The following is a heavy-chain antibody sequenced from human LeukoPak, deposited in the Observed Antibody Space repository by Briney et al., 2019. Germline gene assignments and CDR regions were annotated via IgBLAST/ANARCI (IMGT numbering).Heavy chain of an antibody. Sequence: GGSLRLSCAASGFTFRNYWMSWVRQAPGKGLEWLANIKQDGSEKYYVDSVKGRFTISRDNAKNSLYLQMNSLRTDDTAVYFCEREGPFDFWGQGTLVTVSS. J-gene: IGHJ4*02. CDR1: GFTFRNYW. CDR3: EREGPFDF. CDR2: IKQDGSEK. V-gene: IGHV3-7*01.